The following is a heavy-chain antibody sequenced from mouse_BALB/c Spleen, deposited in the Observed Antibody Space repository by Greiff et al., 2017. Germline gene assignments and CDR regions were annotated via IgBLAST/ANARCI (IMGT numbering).Heavy chain of an antibody. Sequence: EVKLMESGGGLVQPGGSLRLSCATSGFTFTDYYMSWVRQPPGKALEWLGFIRNKANGYTTEYSASVKGRFTISRDNSQSILYLQMNTLRAEDSATYYCARGGLAYWGQGTLVTVSA. V-gene: IGHV7-3*02. CDR1: GFTFTDYY. CDR3: ARGGLAY. J-gene: IGHJ3*01. CDR2: IRNKANGYTT.